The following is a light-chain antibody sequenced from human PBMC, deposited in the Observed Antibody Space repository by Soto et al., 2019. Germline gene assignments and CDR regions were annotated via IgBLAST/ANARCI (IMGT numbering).Light chain of an antibody. V-gene: IGKV1-5*03. CDR1: QSISSW. CDR2: KAS. CDR3: QQYNSYPST. J-gene: IGKJ1*01. Sequence: DIDMNHSHSTLSASVGERVTITCLASQSISSWLAWYQQKPGKAPKLLIYKASSLESGVPSRFSGSGSGTEFTLTISSLQPDDFATYYCQQYNSYPSTFGQGTKVDIK.